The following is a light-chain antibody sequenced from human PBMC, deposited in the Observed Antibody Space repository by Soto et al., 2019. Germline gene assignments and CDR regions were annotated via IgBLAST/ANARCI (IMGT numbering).Light chain of an antibody. J-gene: IGKJ3*01. CDR3: QQYDKWPSFP. CDR2: GAS. Sequence: IVLTQSGGTLSLSQGERATLSCRASQSVSNNYLAWYLQKPGQAPRLLIYGASSRATGIPDRFSGSGSGTEFTLTISSLQSEDFAVYYCQQYDKWPSFPFGPGTKVDVK. CDR1: QSVSNNY. V-gene: IGKV3-20*01.